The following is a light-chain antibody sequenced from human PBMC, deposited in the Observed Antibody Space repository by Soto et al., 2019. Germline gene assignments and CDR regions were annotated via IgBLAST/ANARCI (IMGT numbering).Light chain of an antibody. CDR2: GTS. CDR1: QSISSGY. V-gene: IGKV3-20*01. J-gene: IGKJ1*01. CDR3: QQYARSPWT. Sequence: EVVLTQSPGTLSLSPGDAATLSCRASQSISSGYLAWYHQKSGQAPRLLIYGTSSRASEISDRFSGSGSGTDFTLTISSLEPEDFAMYYCQQYARSPWTFGQGTQLEIK.